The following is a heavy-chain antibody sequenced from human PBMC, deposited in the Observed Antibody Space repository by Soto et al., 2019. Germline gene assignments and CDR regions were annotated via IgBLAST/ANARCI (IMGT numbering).Heavy chain of an antibody. V-gene: IGHV6-1*01. CDR2: TYYRSKWYN. Sequence: SQTLSLTCAISGDSVSRNSAAWSWIRRSPSRGLEWLGRTYYRSKWYNDYAVSVKSRIIINPDTSKNQFSLQLNSVTPEDTAVYYCAREEGGGTSRAFDIGGQGTMATVSS. CDR3: AREEGGGTSRAFDI. J-gene: IGHJ3*02. D-gene: IGHD2-15*01. CDR1: GDSVSRNSAA.